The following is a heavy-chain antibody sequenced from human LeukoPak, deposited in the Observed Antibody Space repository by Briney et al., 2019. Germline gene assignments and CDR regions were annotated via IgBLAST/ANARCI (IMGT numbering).Heavy chain of an antibody. CDR3: ARVSERQWSTSDY. D-gene: IGHD6-19*01. CDR1: GYTFTSYD. J-gene: IGHJ4*02. V-gene: IGHV1-8*03. Sequence: ASVKVSCKASGYTFTSYDINWVRQATGQGLEWMGWMNPNSGNRGYAQKFQGRVTITRNTSISTAYMELSSLRSEDTAVYYCARVSERQWSTSDYWGQGTLVTVSS. CDR2: MNPNSGNR.